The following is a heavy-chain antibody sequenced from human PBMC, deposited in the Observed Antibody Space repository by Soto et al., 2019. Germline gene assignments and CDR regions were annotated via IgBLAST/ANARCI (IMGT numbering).Heavy chain of an antibody. J-gene: IGHJ4*02. CDR2: INGSGSST. D-gene: IGHD2-2*02. CDR1: GFIFSSYA. V-gene: IGHV3-23*01. Sequence: GGCLRLSCAAFGFIFSSYAMSWVRQAPGEGLEWVSAINGSGSSTYDADSVKGRFTICRDNSKNTLYLQMNSLRAEDTAVYYCSKDLIGYCSSTSCYRRSWDYWGQGTLVTVSS. CDR3: SKDLIGYCSSTSCYRRSWDY.